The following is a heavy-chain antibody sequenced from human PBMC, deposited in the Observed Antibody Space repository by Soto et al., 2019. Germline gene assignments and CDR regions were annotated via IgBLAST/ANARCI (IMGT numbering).Heavy chain of an antibody. CDR2: ISFDGTKK. V-gene: IGHV3-30-3*01. J-gene: IGHJ6*02. CDR3: AREDYYGYRYINSGLDV. D-gene: IGHD3-3*01. Sequence: PGWCLRLSCAAAGFTFNIYALHWVRQAPGKGLEWVAVISFDGTKKYYSDSVKGRFTISRDNLKNTLYLQMNNLRVEDAALYFCAREDYYGYRYINSGLDVCGHRTTLTVSS. CDR1: GFTFNIYA.